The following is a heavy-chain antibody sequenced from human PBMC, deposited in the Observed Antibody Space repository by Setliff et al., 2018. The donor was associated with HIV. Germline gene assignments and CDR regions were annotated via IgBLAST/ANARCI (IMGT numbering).Heavy chain of an antibody. V-gene: IGHV4-59*01. CDR3: ARFRVERRLSNWFDP. CDR1: GGSITSYY. J-gene: IGHJ5*02. Sequence: SETLSLTCTVSGGSITSYYWSWIRQPPGKGLEWIGYIYYGGSTHYNPSLRSRLTISVDTSKNQFSLKLSSVTAADTAVYYCARFRVERRLSNWFDPWGQGTLVTVSS. D-gene: IGHD1-1*01. CDR2: IYYGGST.